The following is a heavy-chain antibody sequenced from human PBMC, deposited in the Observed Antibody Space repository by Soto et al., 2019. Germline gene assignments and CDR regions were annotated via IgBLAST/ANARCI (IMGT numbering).Heavy chain of an antibody. D-gene: IGHD1-7*01. CDR3: ARDLGNYAFDI. J-gene: IGHJ3*02. CDR2: IWYDGSNK. Sequence: GGSLRLSCAASGFTFSSYGMHWVRQAPGKGLEWVAVIWYDGSNKYYADSVKGRFTISRDNSKNTLYLQMNSLRAEDMAVYYCARDLGNYAFDIWGQGTMVTVSS. CDR1: GFTFSSYG. V-gene: IGHV3-33*01.